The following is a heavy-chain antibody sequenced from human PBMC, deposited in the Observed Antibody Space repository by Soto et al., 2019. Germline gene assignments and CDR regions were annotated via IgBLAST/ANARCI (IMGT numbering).Heavy chain of an antibody. CDR3: ARDWTSPSCVSSSCPRGVWFYP. D-gene: IGHD2-15*01. V-gene: IGHV1-18*04. CDR2: INPYNANT. J-gene: IGHJ5*02. Sequence: QVQLVQSGPEVKKPGASVKVSCKASGYTLTDHGISWVRQAPGQGLEWMGWINPYNANTRYGEKVQGRVTMTTDTSSTVYMELTGLTSDDTAVYYCARDWTSPSCVSSSCPRGVWFYPWGQGTLVTVSS. CDR1: GYTLTDHG.